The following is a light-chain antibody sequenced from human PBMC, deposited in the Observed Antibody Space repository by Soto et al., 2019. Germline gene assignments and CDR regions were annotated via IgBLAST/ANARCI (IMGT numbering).Light chain of an antibody. CDR1: SSDAGGYNY. J-gene: IGLJ1*01. Sequence: QSALTQPASVSGSPGQSITISCTGTSSDAGGYNYVSWYQQHPGKAPKLIIYEVSHRPSGASNHFSGYKSGNTASLTISGLQPEDEADYYCSSYTSTSTPCVFGTGTKVTVL. CDR3: SSYTSTSTPCV. CDR2: EVS. V-gene: IGLV2-14*01.